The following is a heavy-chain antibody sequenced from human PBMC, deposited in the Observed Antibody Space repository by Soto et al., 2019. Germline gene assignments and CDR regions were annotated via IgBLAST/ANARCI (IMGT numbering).Heavy chain of an antibody. CDR1: GGSISSSSYY. J-gene: IGHJ5*02. CDR2: IYYSGST. V-gene: IGHV4-39*07. Sequence: SETLSLTCTVSGGSISSSSYYWGWIRQPPGKGLEWIGYIYYSGSTYYNPSLKSRVTISVDTSKNQFSLKLSSVTAADTAVYYCARMRENYYDSSGSIPAPNWFDPWGQGTLVTVSS. D-gene: IGHD3-22*01. CDR3: ARMRENYYDSSGSIPAPNWFDP.